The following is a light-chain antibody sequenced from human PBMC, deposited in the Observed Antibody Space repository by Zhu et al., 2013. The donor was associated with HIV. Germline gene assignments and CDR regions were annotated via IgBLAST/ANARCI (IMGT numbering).Light chain of an antibody. J-gene: IGLJ2*01. Sequence: QSVLTQPPSVSGAPGQRVTISCTGSSSNIGAGYDVHWYQQLPGTAPKLLIYGNSNRPSGVPDRFSGSKSGTSASLAITGLQADDEADYYCQSYDSTLSASGVFGGGTKLTVL. CDR1: SSNIGAGYD. V-gene: IGLV1-40*01. CDR2: GNS. CDR3: QSYDSTLSASGV.